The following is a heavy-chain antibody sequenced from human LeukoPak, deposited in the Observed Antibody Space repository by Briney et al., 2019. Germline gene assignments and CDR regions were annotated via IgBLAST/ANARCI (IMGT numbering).Heavy chain of an antibody. V-gene: IGHV1-8*01. D-gene: IGHD6-13*01. Sequence: GASVTVSCKASGYTFTSYDINWVRQATGHGLKWMGWMNPNSGNTGYAQKFQGRVTMTRNTSISTAYMELSSLRSEDTAVYYCARGAYSSSWYYYYYYGMDVWGQGTTVTVSS. CDR1: GYTFTSYD. CDR2: MNPNSGNT. J-gene: IGHJ6*02. CDR3: ARGAYSSSWYYYYYYGMDV.